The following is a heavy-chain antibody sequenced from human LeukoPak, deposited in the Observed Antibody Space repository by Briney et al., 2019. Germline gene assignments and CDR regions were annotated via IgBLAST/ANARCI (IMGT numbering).Heavy chain of an antibody. Sequence: GESLEISCKGSGSSFTSYWIGWVRQLPGKGLEWMGIIYPGDSDTRCSPSFQGQVTISADKSISTAYLQWSSLKASDTAMYYCVGITMVRGVIITSDYWGQGTLVTVSS. J-gene: IGHJ4*02. V-gene: IGHV5-51*01. D-gene: IGHD3-10*01. CDR1: GSSFTSYW. CDR3: VGITMVRGVIITSDY. CDR2: IYPGDSDT.